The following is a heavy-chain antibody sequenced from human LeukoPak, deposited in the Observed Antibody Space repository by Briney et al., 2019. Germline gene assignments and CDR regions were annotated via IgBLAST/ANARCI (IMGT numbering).Heavy chain of an antibody. D-gene: IGHD6-13*01. J-gene: IGHJ6*02. V-gene: IGHV3-21*01. CDR2: ISSSSSYI. Sequence: GGSLRLSCAASGFTFSSYSMNWVRQAPGKGLEWVSSISSSSSYIYYADSVKGRFTISRDNAKNSLYLQMNSLRAEDTAVYYCARSGGYSSSSDGMDVWGQGTTVTVSS. CDR1: GFTFSSYS. CDR3: ARSGGYSSSSDGMDV.